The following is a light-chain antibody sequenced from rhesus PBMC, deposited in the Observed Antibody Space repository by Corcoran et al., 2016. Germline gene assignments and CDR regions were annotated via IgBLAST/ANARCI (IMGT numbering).Light chain of an antibody. CDR2: KAS. V-gene: IGKV1-74*01. Sequence: DIQMTQSPSSLSASVGDRVTITCRASENVNNYLNWYQQKPGKAPKLQIYKASTLQSGVPSRFNGSGSGTDYTFTISSLQPEDVATYYCQHGYGTPYSFGQGTKVEIK. J-gene: IGKJ2*01. CDR1: ENVNNY. CDR3: QHGYGTPYS.